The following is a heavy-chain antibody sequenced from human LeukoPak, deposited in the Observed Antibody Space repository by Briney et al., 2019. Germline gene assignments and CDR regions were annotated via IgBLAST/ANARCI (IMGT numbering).Heavy chain of an antibody. CDR2: ISYDGSNK. CDR1: GFTFSSYA. D-gene: IGHD6-19*01. CDR3: ARDMSSGWYVNYFDY. V-gene: IGHV3-30*14. J-gene: IGHJ4*02. Sequence: GGSLRLSCAASGFTFSSYAMHWVRQAPGKGLEWVAVISYDGSNKYYADSVKGRFTISRDNSKNTLYLQMNSLRAEDTAVYYCARDMSSGWYVNYFDYWGQGTLVTVSS.